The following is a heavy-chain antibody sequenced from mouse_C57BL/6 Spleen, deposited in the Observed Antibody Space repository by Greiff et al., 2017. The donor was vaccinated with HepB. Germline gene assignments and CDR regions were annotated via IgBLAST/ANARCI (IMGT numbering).Heavy chain of an antibody. V-gene: IGHV1-85*01. Sequence: VMLVESGPELVKPGASVKLSCKASGYTFTSYDINWVKQRPGQGLEWIGWIYPRDGSTKYNEKFKGKATLTVDTSSSTAYMELHSLTSEDSAVYFCARDYYSTNYYAMDYWGQGTSVTVSS. CDR1: GYTFTSYD. CDR2: IYPRDGST. D-gene: IGHD2-5*01. CDR3: ARDYYSTNYYAMDY. J-gene: IGHJ4*01.